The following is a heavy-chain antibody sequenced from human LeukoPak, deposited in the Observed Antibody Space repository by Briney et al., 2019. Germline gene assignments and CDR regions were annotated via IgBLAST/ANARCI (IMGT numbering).Heavy chain of an antibody. CDR1: GDSITAPKW. J-gene: IGHJ4*02. CDR3: VGRGLYGGTWLFEY. D-gene: IGHD2-8*01. Sequence: PSGTLSLTCTVSGDSITAPKWWSWVRQAPGEGLEWIGEIYHDRTTSFNPSLKSRLTISVGKSANQFFLNLNSVSATDTAVYYCVGRGLYGGTWLFEYWGQGALVTVSS. CDR2: IYHDRTT. V-gene: IGHV4-4*02.